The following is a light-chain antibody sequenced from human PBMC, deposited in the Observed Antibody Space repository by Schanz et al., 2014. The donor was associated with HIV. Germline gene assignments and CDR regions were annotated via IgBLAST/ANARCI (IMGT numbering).Light chain of an antibody. CDR2: EVS. J-gene: IGLJ1*01. CDR1: SSDVGRYNL. Sequence: QSALTQPASVSGSPGQSITISCTGTSSDVGRYNLVSWYQQHPGKAPKLMIYEVSKRPSGVSNRFFGSKSGNTASLTISGLQAEDEADYYCCSYEGSSTLGYVFGTGTKLTVL. CDR3: CSYEGSSTLGYV. V-gene: IGLV2-23*02.